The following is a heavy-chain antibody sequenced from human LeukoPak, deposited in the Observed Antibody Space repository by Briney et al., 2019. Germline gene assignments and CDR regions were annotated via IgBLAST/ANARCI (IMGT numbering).Heavy chain of an antibody. CDR3: ARRGDSYALFDY. Sequence: SETLSLTCTASGGSISSYYWSWIRQPPGKGLEWIGTVYDSGSTNYNPSLKSRVNISVDTSKNQFSLKLSSVTAADTAVYYCARRGDSYALFDYWGQGTLVTVSS. D-gene: IGHD5-18*01. CDR2: VYDSGST. J-gene: IGHJ4*02. V-gene: IGHV4-59*08. CDR1: GGSISSYY.